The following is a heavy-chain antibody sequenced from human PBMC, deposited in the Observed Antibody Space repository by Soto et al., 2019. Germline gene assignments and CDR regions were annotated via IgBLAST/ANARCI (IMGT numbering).Heavy chain of an antibody. D-gene: IGHD6-19*01. J-gene: IGHJ4*02. CDR3: AREQIGVAGSTYDY. CDR1: GFTFSRYG. Sequence: VQLVESGGGVVQPGTSLRLSCAASGFTFSRYGMHWVRQAPGKGLDWVALIWYDGSRTYYGESVKGRFTISRDNSKNTLFLQMNSLRVEDTAVYYCAREQIGVAGSTYDYWGQGTLVIVSS. CDR2: IWYDGSRT. V-gene: IGHV3-33*01.